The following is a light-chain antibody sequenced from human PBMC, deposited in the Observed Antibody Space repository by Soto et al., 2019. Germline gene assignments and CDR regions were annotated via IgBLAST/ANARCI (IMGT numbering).Light chain of an antibody. Sequence: DFQMTQSSSTLSASVCDKVPITCRASQNIRSRLAWFQQKPGKAPKLLIYDASSLESGVPQRFSGSGSGTEFTLTISSLQTDDFSTYYCQQYHSYWTFGQGTKVDIK. CDR3: QQYHSYWT. CDR1: QNIRSR. CDR2: DAS. V-gene: IGKV1-5*01. J-gene: IGKJ1*01.